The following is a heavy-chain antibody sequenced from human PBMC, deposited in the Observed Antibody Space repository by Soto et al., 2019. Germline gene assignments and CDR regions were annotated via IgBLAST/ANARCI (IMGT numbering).Heavy chain of an antibody. D-gene: IGHD6-19*01. CDR1: GDSVSSKSAG. CDR2: TYYRSKWYN. J-gene: IGHJ4*02. V-gene: IGHV6-1*01. CDR3: ARPGQWLFDY. Sequence: PSQTLSLTCAISGDSVSSKSAGWNWIRQSPSRGLEWLGRTYYRSKWYNEYAVSVKGRITINPDTSKNQFSLQLNSVTPEDTALYYCARPGQWLFDYWGQGTLVTVSS.